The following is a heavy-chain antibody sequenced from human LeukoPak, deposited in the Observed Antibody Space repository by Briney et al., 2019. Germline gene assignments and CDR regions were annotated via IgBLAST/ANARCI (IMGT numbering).Heavy chain of an antibody. Sequence: ASVKVSCKVSGYTLTELSMHWVRQAPGKGLEWMGGFDPEDGETIYAQKFQGRVTTTEDTSTDTAYMELSSLRSEDTAVYYCAGMPTRKRSGSYPFDYWGQGTLVTVSS. CDR1: GYTLTELS. V-gene: IGHV1-24*01. CDR2: FDPEDGET. D-gene: IGHD1-26*01. CDR3: AGMPTRKRSGSYPFDY. J-gene: IGHJ4*02.